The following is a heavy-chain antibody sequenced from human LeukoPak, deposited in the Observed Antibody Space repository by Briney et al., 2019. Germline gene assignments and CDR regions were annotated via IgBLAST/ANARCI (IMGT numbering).Heavy chain of an antibody. D-gene: IGHD3-22*01. Sequence: PGGSLGLSCAASGFIFSDYGMHWVRQAPGKGLEWVAFIRFDGTSKYYADSVKGRFTVSRDNSKNTLYLQMNSLRAEDTAVYSCAKDRIVVGNDAFDIWGQGTLVTVSS. J-gene: IGHJ3*02. CDR2: IRFDGTSK. CDR1: GFIFSDYG. CDR3: AKDRIVVGNDAFDI. V-gene: IGHV3-30*02.